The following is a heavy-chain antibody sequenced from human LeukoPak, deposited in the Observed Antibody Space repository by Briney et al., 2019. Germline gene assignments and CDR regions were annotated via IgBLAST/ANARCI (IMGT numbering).Heavy chain of an antibody. CDR1: GFTFSSYV. V-gene: IGHV3-33*01. CDR2: ISYAGSNK. D-gene: IGHD4-17*01. Sequence: HRGSLRLSCAASGFTFSSYVMHWVRQAPGKGLEWVAVISYAGSNKYYADSVKGRFTISRDNSKNTLYLQMNSLRAEDTALYYCARAFGDSFPILDYWGQGTLVTVSS. CDR3: ARAFGDSFPILDY. J-gene: IGHJ4*02.